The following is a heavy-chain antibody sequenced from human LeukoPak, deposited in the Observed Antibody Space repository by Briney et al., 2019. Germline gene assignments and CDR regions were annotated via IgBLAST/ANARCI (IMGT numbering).Heavy chain of an antibody. CDR3: AGSTRWDYYFDY. CDR1: GYSISSGYY. Sequence: PSETLSLTCTVSGYSISSGYYWGWIRQPPGKGLEWIGYIYYSGSTNYNPSLKSRVTISVDTSKNQFSLKLSSVTAADTAVYYCAGSTRWDYYFDYWGQGTLVTVSS. D-gene: IGHD2-2*01. J-gene: IGHJ4*02. V-gene: IGHV4-61*01. CDR2: IYYSGST.